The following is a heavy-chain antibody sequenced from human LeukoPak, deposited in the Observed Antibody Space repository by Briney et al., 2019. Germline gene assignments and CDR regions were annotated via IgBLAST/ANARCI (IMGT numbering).Heavy chain of an antibody. V-gene: IGHV3-48*04. J-gene: IGHJ4*02. CDR1: GFTFSTYS. CDR3: ARDRGRSYFDY. Sequence: AGGSLRLSCAASGFTFSTYSMHWVRQAPGKGLEWVSYISGSSTTIYYADSVKGRFTISRDNAKNSLYLQMNSLRAEDTAVYYCARDRGRSYFDYWGQGTLVTVSS. D-gene: IGHD3-10*01. CDR2: ISGSSTTI.